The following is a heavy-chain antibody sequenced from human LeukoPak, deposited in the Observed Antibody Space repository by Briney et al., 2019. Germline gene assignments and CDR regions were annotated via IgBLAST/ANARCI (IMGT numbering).Heavy chain of an antibody. CDR2: IKEDGSEK. V-gene: IGHV3-7*01. CDR1: GVNFSNSW. CDR3: ARGGGSGSYYKRELDY. D-gene: IGHD3-10*01. Sequence: PGGSLRLASAASGVNFSNSWMCWVRQATGKGLEWVANIKEDGSEKYYVNSVKGRFTISRDNAKNSLYLQMNSLRAEDTAVYYCARGGGSGSYYKRELDYWGQGTLVTVSS. J-gene: IGHJ4*02.